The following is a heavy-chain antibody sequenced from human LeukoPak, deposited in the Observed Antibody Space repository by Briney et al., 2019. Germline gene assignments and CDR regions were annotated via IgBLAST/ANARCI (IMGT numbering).Heavy chain of an antibody. Sequence: ASVRVSCRPSGYTFTDYAISWVRQAPGQGLEWVGWIYTHSGDSDSAEKVQDRITLTTDTSTNTAYMELTGLVSDDTAVYYCVRDDFNGPRSTRAVAFDYWGQGTLLTVSS. D-gene: IGHD5/OR15-5a*01. J-gene: IGHJ4*02. V-gene: IGHV1-18*01. CDR2: IYTHSGDS. CDR3: VRDDFNGPRSTRAVAFDY. CDR1: GYTFTDYA.